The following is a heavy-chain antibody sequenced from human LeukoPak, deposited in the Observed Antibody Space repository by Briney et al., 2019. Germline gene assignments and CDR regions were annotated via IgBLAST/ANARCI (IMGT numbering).Heavy chain of an antibody. CDR1: GFTFSSYA. Sequence: GGSLRLSCAASGFTFSSYAMSWVRQAPGRGLEWVSAISGSGGSTYYADSVKGRFTISRDNSKNTLYLQMNSLRAEDTAVYYCACRITIFGVVIWGDAFDIWGQGTMVTVSS. D-gene: IGHD3-3*01. V-gene: IGHV3-23*01. CDR2: ISGSGGST. J-gene: IGHJ3*02. CDR3: ACRITIFGVVIWGDAFDI.